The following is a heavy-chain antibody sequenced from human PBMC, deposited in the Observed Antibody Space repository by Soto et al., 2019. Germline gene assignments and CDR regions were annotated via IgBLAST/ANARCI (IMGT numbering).Heavy chain of an antibody. J-gene: IGHJ4*02. CDR2: TYYRSKWYN. Sequence: PSQTLSLTCAISGDSVSSNSAAWNWIRQSPSRGLEWLGRTYYRSKWYNDYAVSVKSRITINPDTSKNQFSLQLNSVTPEDTAVYYCARGGGIAVAGTRRGYYFDYWGQGTLVTVSS. CDR3: ARGGGIAVAGTRRGYYFDY. D-gene: IGHD6-19*01. V-gene: IGHV6-1*01. CDR1: GDSVSSNSAA.